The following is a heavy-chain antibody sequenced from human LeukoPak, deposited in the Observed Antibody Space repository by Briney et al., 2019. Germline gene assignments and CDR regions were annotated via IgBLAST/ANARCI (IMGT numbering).Heavy chain of an antibody. CDR2: THYTGNT. Sequence: SETLSLTCSVPSDSINYYYWNWIRQPPGKELEWIAYTHYTGNTKSNPSLKSRVTTSVDTSKSQFSLKLSSVTAADTAVYYCAKWSSTLKAFDFWGQGILAIVSS. CDR1: SDSINYYY. J-gene: IGHJ4*02. CDR3: AKWSSTLKAFDF. D-gene: IGHD2-8*01. V-gene: IGHV4-59*08.